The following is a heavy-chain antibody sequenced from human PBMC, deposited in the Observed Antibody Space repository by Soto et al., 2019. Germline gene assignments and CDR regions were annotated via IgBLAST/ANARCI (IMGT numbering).Heavy chain of an antibody. D-gene: IGHD3-10*01. J-gene: IGHJ6*02. Sequence: QPGGSLRLSCAASGFTFSSYAMHWVRQAPGKGLEWVAVISYDGSNKYYADSVKGRFTISRDNSKNTLYLQMNSLRAEDTAVYYCARALYGSGSYYYYYYGMDVWGQGTTVTVSS. CDR1: GFTFSSYA. CDR2: ISYDGSNK. V-gene: IGHV3-30-3*01. CDR3: ARALYGSGSYYYYYYGMDV.